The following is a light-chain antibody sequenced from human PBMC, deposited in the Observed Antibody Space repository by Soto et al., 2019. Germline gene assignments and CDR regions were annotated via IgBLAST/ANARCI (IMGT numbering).Light chain of an antibody. J-gene: IGLJ2*01. CDR2: EGS. V-gene: IGLV2-23*01. CDR1: SSDVGGYNL. Sequence: QSALTQPASVSGSPGQSITISCTGTSSDVGGYNLVSWYQHHPTTAPRLMIYEGSRRPSGVSYRFSASRSGNTASLTISVLHVEDEADYYCCSYAGSGTWVFGGGTKVTVL. CDR3: CSYAGSGTWV.